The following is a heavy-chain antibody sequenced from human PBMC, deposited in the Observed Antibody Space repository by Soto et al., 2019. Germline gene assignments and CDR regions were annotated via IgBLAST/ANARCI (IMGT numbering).Heavy chain of an antibody. CDR3: ARGDYVDTARAGAFDI. Sequence: QVQLVQSGAAVKKPGSSVKVSCKASGGTFSSYAISWVRQAPGQGLEWMGVIIPIFGTANYAQKFQGRVTITADESTSTAYMELSSLRSEDTAVYYCARGDYVDTARAGAFDIWGQGTMVTVSS. CDR2: IIPIFGTA. D-gene: IGHD5-18*01. CDR1: GGTFSSYA. V-gene: IGHV1-69*01. J-gene: IGHJ3*02.